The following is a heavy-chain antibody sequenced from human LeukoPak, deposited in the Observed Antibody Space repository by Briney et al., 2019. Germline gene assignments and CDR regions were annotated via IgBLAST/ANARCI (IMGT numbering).Heavy chain of an antibody. D-gene: IGHD3-22*01. CDR2: ISGSGGST. CDR3: AGPGMRVVVVNKYYFDY. CDR1: GFTFSTYA. V-gene: IGHV3-23*01. J-gene: IGHJ4*02. Sequence: PGGSLRLSCAASGFTFSTYAMNWVRQAPGKGLEWVSAISGSGGSTYYADSVKGRFTISRDNSKNTLYLQMNSLRAEDTAVYFCAGPGMRVVVVNKYYFDYWGQGTLVTVSS.